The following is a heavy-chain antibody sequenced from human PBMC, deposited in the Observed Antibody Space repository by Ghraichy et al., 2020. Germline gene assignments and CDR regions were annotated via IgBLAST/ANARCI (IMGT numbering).Heavy chain of an antibody. CDR2: ISGSGGST. D-gene: IGHD6-6*01. Sequence: LSLTCAASGFTFSSYAMSWVRQAPGKGLEWVSAISGSGGSTYYADSVKGRFTISRDNSKNTLYLQMNSLRAEDTAVYYCAKGRGYSSSTDFDYWGQGTLVTVSS. CDR3: AKGRGYSSSTDFDY. V-gene: IGHV3-23*01. J-gene: IGHJ4*02. CDR1: GFTFSSYA.